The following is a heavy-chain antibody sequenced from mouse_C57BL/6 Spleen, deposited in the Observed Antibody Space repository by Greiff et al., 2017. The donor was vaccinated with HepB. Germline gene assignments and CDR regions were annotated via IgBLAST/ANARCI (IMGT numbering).Heavy chain of an antibody. Sequence: QVQLQQPGAELVKPGASVKLSCKASGYTFTSYWMHWVKQRPGQGLEWIGMIHPNSGSTNYNEKFKSKATLTVDKSSSTAYMQLSSLTSEDSAVYYCARPYYDGYYEGAMDYWGQGTSVTVSS. V-gene: IGHV1-64*01. CDR1: GYTFTSYW. CDR3: ARPYYDGYYEGAMDY. J-gene: IGHJ4*01. CDR2: IHPNSGST. D-gene: IGHD2-3*01.